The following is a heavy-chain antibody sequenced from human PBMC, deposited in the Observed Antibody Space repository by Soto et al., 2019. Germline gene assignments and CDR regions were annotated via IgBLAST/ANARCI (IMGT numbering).Heavy chain of an antibody. J-gene: IGHJ4*02. Sequence: SETLSLTCTVSGGSISSGGYYWSWIRQHPGKGLEWIGYIYYSGSTYYNPSLKSRVTISVDTSKNQFSLKLSSVTAADTAVYYCASGGSYYYDSSGYGYFDYWGQGTLVTVSS. CDR1: GGSISSGGYY. D-gene: IGHD3-22*01. CDR2: IYYSGST. CDR3: ASGGSYYYDSSGYGYFDY. V-gene: IGHV4-31*03.